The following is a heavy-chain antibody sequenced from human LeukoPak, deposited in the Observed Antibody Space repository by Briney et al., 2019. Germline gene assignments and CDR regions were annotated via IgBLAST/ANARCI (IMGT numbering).Heavy chain of an antibody. Sequence: GGSLRLSCAASGFTFDDYAMHLVRQAPGKGLEWVSGISWNSGSIGYADSVKGRFTISRDNAKNSLYLQMNSLRAEDTALYYCAKAQPVYYDILTGYFDYWGQGTLVTVSS. J-gene: IGHJ4*02. D-gene: IGHD3-9*01. V-gene: IGHV3-9*01. CDR1: GFTFDDYA. CDR3: AKAQPVYYDILTGYFDY. CDR2: ISWNSGSI.